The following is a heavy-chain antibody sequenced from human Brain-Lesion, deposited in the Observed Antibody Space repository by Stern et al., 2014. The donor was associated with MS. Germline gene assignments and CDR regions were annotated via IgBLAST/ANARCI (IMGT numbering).Heavy chain of an antibody. V-gene: IGHV4-59*01. CDR2: INYRRNP. Sequence: VQLVESGPGLVKPSETLSLTCTVSYDSISSYYWTWLRQPPGKGLEWIGYINYRRNPNYNPALKSRVTISVDTSKNQFSLKLTSVTAADTAVYYCARAFSDSHDSTPGYWGQGTLVTVPS. CDR1: YDSISSYY. J-gene: IGHJ4*02. D-gene: IGHD3-22*01. CDR3: ARAFSDSHDSTPGY.